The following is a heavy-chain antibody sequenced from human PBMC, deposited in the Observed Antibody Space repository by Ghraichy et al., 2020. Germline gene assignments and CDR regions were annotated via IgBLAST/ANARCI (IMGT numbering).Heavy chain of an antibody. CDR3: AKGRGYYGSGSPREGLDV. V-gene: IGHV3-23*01. D-gene: IGHD3-10*01. Sequence: GESLHISCAASGFTFSSYAMSWVRQAPGKGLEWVSGISGSGGSTYYADSVKGRFTISRDNSKNTLYLQMNSLRAEDTAVYYCAKGRGYYGSGSPREGLDVWGQGTTVTVSS. CDR2: ISGSGGST. CDR1: GFTFSSYA. J-gene: IGHJ6*02.